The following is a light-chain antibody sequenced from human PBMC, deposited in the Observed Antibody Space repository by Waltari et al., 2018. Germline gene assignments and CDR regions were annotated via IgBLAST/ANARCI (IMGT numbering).Light chain of an antibody. Sequence: DIQMTQSPSPLAASVGDRVTITCQASPDISNYLNWYQQKPGKAPKLLIYDASNLETGVPSRFSGSGSGTDFSFTISSLQPEDIATYYCQQFDNLVYTFGQGTKLEIK. J-gene: IGKJ2*01. CDR1: PDISNY. V-gene: IGKV1-33*01. CDR2: DAS. CDR3: QQFDNLVYT.